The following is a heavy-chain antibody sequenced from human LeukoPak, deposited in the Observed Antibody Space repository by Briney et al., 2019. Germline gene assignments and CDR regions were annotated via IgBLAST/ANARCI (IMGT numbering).Heavy chain of an antibody. Sequence: PGGSLRLSCAASGFTFSDHYMSWIRQAPGKGLEWVSYISSSSSYTNYADSVKGRFTISRDNAENSLYLQMNSLRAEDTAVYYCARDRQCCTSGKCSRDFDIWGQGTMVIVSS. V-gene: IGHV3-11*05. CDR2: ISSSSSYT. CDR1: GFTFSDHY. CDR3: ARDRQCCTSGKCSRDFDI. D-gene: IGHD2-8*01. J-gene: IGHJ3*02.